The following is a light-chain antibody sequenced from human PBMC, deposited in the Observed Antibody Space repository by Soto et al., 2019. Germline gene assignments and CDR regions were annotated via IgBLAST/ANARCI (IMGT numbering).Light chain of an antibody. CDR2: AAS. CDR3: QQYGSSPKT. V-gene: IGKV3-20*01. CDR1: QTISSTY. J-gene: IGKJ1*01. Sequence: EIELTQSPGTLSLSPGDRATLSCRASQTISSTYLAWYQQKPGQAPRLLIYAASTRATGIPDRFSGSGSGTDFTLTISRLEPEDFAVYYCQQYGSSPKTFGQGTKVDI.